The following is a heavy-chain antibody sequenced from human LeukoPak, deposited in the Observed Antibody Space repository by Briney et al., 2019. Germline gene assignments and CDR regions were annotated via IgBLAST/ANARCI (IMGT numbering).Heavy chain of an antibody. CDR3: ARVPRGYNYASNWFDP. J-gene: IGHJ5*02. Sequence: SETLSLTCTVSGGSISSGGYYWSWIRQPPGKGLEWIGYIYYSGSTNYNPSLKSRVTISVDTSKNQFSLKLSSVTAADTAVYYCARVPRGYNYASNWFDPWGQGTLVTVSS. CDR2: IYYSGST. D-gene: IGHD5-18*01. CDR1: GGSISSGGYY. V-gene: IGHV4-61*08.